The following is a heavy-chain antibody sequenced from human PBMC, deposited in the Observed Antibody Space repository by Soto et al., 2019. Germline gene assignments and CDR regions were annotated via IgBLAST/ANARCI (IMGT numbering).Heavy chain of an antibody. Sequence: DVQLVESGGDLVQPGRSLRLSCTASGFTFDDYAMHWVRQAPGKGLGWGSPINWNGANITYAGSGKGRFTMSTVNAKNFLFLQQTSPTAEDTAFYYCVKDSSQVTTGAFHIWGQGTVVTVSS. CDR3: VKDSSQVTTGAFHI. CDR2: INWNGANI. D-gene: IGHD1-1*01. J-gene: IGHJ3*02. V-gene: IGHV3-9*01. CDR1: GFTFDDYA.